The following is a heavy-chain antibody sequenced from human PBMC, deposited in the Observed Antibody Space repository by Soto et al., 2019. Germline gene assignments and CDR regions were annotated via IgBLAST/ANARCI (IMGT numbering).Heavy chain of an antibody. CDR3: SRCFLRRDADWIVP. V-gene: IGHV1-69*02. Sequence: ASVKVSCKASGDTFSFYTINWVRQAPGLGLEWMGRVNPILSMSNYAQKFQGRVTMTADKSTSTAYMELSSLRSEDTAVYYCSRCFLRRDADWIVPRGPGPLVTVSS. CDR2: VNPILSMS. J-gene: IGHJ5*02. D-gene: IGHD2-21*02. CDR1: GDTFSFYT.